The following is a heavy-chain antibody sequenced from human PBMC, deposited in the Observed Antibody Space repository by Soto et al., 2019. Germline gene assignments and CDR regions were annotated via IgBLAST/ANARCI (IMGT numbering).Heavy chain of an antibody. CDR1: GFSLSTSGVG. CDR2: IYWNDDK. J-gene: IGHJ5*02. V-gene: IGHV2-5*01. CDR3: AHSRTWIQLWLGGFDP. Sequence: SGPTLVKPTQTLTLTCTFSGFSLSTSGVGVGWIRQPPGKALEWLALIYWNDDKRYSPSLKSRLTITKDTSKNQVVLTMTNMDPVDTATYYCAHSRTWIQLWLGGFDPWGQGTLVTVSS. D-gene: IGHD5-18*01.